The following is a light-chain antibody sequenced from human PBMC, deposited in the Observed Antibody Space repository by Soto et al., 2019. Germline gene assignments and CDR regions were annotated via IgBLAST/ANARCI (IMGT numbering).Light chain of an antibody. V-gene: IGKV2-28*01. Sequence: DLVMTQSPLSLPVTPGEPASISCRSSQSLLHSNGYNYLDWYLQKPGQSPQLLIYLGSNRASGGPDRFSGSGSGTDFTLKISRVEAEDVGVYYCMQALQTPVTLGGGTKVEIK. CDR2: LGS. CDR1: QSLLHSNGYNY. CDR3: MQALQTPVT. J-gene: IGKJ4*01.